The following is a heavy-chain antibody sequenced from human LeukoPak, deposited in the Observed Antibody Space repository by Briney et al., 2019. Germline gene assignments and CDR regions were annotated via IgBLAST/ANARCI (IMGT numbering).Heavy chain of an antibody. J-gene: IGHJ4*02. CDR1: GFTFSSYG. CDR2: ISYDGSNK. CDR3: AKPSSTFDWLLWLDY. Sequence: GRSLRLSCAASGFTFSSYGMHWVRQAPGKGLEWVAVISYDGSNKYYADSVKGRFTISRDNSKNTLYLQMNSLRAEDTAVYYCAKPSSTFDWLLWLDYWGQGTLVIVSS. D-gene: IGHD3-9*01. V-gene: IGHV3-30*18.